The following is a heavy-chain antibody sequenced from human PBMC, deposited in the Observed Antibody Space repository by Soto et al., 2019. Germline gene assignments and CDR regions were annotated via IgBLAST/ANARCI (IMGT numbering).Heavy chain of an antibody. J-gene: IGHJ5*02. V-gene: IGHV1-69*04. CDR1: GGTFSSYT. CDR2: IIPILGIA. Sequence: GASVKVSFKASGGTFSSYTISWVRQAPGQGLEWMGRIIPILGIANYAQKFQGRVTITADKSTSTAYMELSSLRSEDTAVYYCAREPQYPNWFDPWGQGTLVTVSS. CDR3: AREPQYPNWFDP.